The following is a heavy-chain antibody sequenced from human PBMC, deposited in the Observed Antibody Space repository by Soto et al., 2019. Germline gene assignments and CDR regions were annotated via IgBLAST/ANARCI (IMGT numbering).Heavy chain of an antibody. V-gene: IGHV4-39*01. J-gene: IGHJ4*02. Sequence: PSETLSLTCTVSGGSISSSSYYWGWIRQPPGKGLEWIGSIDYSGSTYYNPSLKSRVAISVDTSKNQFSLKLSSVTAADTAVYYCARGYSYGNDYWGQGTLVTVSS. CDR1: GGSISSSSYY. D-gene: IGHD5-18*01. CDR2: IDYSGST. CDR3: ARGYSYGNDY.